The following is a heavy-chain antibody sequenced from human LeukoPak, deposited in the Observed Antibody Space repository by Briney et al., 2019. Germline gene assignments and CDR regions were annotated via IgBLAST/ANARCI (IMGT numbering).Heavy chain of an antibody. D-gene: IGHD6-19*01. V-gene: IGHV4-34*01. CDR2: INHSGST. CDR1: GGSFSGYY. CDR3: ARVAVETWNYYYYYYYMDV. Sequence: SETLSLTCAVYGGSFSGYYWSWIRQPPGKGLEWIGEINHSGSTNYNPSLKSRVTISVDTSKNQFSLKLSSVTAADTAVYYCARVAVETWNYYYYYYYMDVWGKGTTVTVSS. J-gene: IGHJ6*03.